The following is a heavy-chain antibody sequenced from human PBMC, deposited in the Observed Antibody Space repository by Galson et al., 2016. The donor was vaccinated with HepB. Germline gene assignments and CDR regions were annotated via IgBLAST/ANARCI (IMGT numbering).Heavy chain of an antibody. Sequence: EILSLTCTVSGDSISSYYWSWIRQPPGKGLELIGSISDTGSTNYNPSLKSRVTISLDTSKNQFSLKLSSVTAADTALYYCARDDAASGSDWYFDLWGRGTLVTVSS. CDR3: ARDDAASGSDWYFDL. J-gene: IGHJ2*01. D-gene: IGHD3-10*01. V-gene: IGHV4-59*01. CDR1: GDSISSYY. CDR2: ISDTGST.